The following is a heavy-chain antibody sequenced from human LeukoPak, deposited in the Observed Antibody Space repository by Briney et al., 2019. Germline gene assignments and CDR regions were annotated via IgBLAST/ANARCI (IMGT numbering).Heavy chain of an antibody. CDR2: IIPIFGTA. CDR1: GGTFNSYA. J-gene: IGHJ4*02. CDR3: ARARVAEDQPFDY. D-gene: IGHD2-2*01. Sequence: ASVKVSCKASGGTFNSYAISWVRQAPGQGLEWMGGIIPIFGTANYAQKFQGRVTITTDESTSTAYMELSSLRSEDTAVYYCARARVAEDQPFDYWGQGTLVTVSS. V-gene: IGHV1-69*05.